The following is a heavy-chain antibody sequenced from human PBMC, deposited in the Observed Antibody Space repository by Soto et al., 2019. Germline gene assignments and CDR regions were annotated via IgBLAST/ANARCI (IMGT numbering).Heavy chain of an antibody. D-gene: IGHD3-10*01. Sequence: QVKLVQSGAEVKKPGASVKVSCKASGYPFTSYAISWVRQASGQGLEWMGWISAYNGNTNYAQKLQGRVTMTPDTSTTTAYMELRSRRSDDTAVHYCARSGPPAGYWGQGILVTVSS. V-gene: IGHV1-18*01. CDR2: ISAYNGNT. CDR3: ARSGPPAGY. J-gene: IGHJ4*02. CDR1: GYPFTSYA.